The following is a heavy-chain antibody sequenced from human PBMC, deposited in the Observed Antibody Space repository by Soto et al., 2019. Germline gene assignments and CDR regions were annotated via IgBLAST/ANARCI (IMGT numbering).Heavy chain of an antibody. D-gene: IGHD4-17*01. CDR2: IKSKTDGGTT. CDR3: TTSMTTVTEDSYCSGMDG. V-gene: IGHV3-15*07. CDR1: GFTFSNAW. J-gene: IGHJ6*02. Sequence: NPGGSLRLPCAASGFTFSNAWMNWVRQAPGKGLEWVGRIKSKTDGGTTDYAAPVKGRFTISRDDSKNTLYLQMNSLKTEDTAVYYCTTSMTTVTEDSYCSGMDGWGQGTTLTVYS.